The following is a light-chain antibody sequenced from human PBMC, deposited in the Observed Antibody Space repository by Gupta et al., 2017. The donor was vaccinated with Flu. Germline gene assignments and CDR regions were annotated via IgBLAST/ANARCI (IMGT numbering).Light chain of an antibody. Sequence: EAVLTQSPATLSLSPGERATLSCGASQSFSSNLLAWYQQKPGLAPRLLIYDAFNRTAGTPDRFSGSVSGTDFTLTISRLEPEDFAVYYCQQYVGSPPWTFGQGTKLEI. CDR2: DAF. CDR3: QQYVGSPPWT. J-gene: IGKJ2*02. CDR1: QSFSSNL. V-gene: IGKV3D-20*01.